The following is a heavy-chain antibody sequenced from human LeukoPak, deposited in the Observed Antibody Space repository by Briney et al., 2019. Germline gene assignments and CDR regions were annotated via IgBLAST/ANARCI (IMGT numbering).Heavy chain of an antibody. CDR2: ICSSSSTI. CDR3: ARDYVTCSGGSCYHRG. Sequence: PGGSLRLSCAASGFTFSSYSMNWVRQAPGKGLEWVSYICSSSSTIYYADSVKGRFTISRDNAKNSLYLQMNSLRAEDTAVYYCARDYVTCSGGSCYHRGWSQGTLVTVSS. CDR1: GFTFSSYS. J-gene: IGHJ4*02. D-gene: IGHD2-15*01. V-gene: IGHV3-48*04.